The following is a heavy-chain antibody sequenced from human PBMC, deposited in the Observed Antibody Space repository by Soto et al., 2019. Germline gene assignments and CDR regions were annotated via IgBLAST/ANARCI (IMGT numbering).Heavy chain of an antibody. Sequence: PSETLSLTCSVSGGSIRGSYCSWIRQPPEKGLEWIASISYTGSATRNPSLKSRVSVSVDTTENQCSLKLTSVTAADTATYYCATGGGWLQNSNLRGLYFDYWGQGALVTVSS. D-gene: IGHD6-19*01. V-gene: IGHV4-59*01. CDR1: GGSIRGSY. J-gene: IGHJ4*02. CDR2: ISYTGSA. CDR3: ATGGGWLQNSNLRGLYFDY.